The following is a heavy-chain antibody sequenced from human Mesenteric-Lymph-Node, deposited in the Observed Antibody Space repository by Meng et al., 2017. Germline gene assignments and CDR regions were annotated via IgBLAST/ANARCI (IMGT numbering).Heavy chain of an antibody. V-gene: IGHV4-30-4*01. CDR1: GGSISSSNYY. Sequence: QGQLKESGPGLVKPSQTLSLTCTVSGGSISSSNYYWSWIRQPPGKGLEWSGHIYNSGSTYYNPSLKSRVTISVDTSKNQFSLKLSSVTAADTAVYYCARGRGYGDYGSLYWGQGTLVTVSS. CDR3: ARGRGYGDYGSLY. J-gene: IGHJ4*02. CDR2: IYNSGST. D-gene: IGHD4-17*01.